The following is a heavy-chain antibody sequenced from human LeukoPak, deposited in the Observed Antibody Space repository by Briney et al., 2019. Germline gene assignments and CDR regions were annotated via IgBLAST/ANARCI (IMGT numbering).Heavy chain of an antibody. Sequence: ASVKVSCKASGGTFSSYAISWVRQAPGQGLEWMGRIIPILGIANYAQKFQGRVTITADKSTSTAYMELSSLRSEDTAVYYCARGLNYDSLGFQHWGQGTLVTVSS. D-gene: IGHD3-22*01. CDR3: ARGLNYDSLGFQH. CDR1: GGTFSSYA. V-gene: IGHV1-69*04. CDR2: IIPILGIA. J-gene: IGHJ1*01.